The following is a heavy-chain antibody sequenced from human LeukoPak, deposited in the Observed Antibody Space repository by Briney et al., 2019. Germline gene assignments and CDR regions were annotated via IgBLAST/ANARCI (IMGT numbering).Heavy chain of an antibody. Sequence: ASVKVSCKASGYTFTSYDINWVRQAPGQGLEWMGWINPNSGGTNYAQKFQGRVTMTRDTSISTAYMELSRLRSDDTAVYYCARATVWQQLFSLDYWGQGTLVTVSS. CDR1: GYTFTSYD. D-gene: IGHD6-13*01. CDR3: ARATVWQQLFSLDY. CDR2: INPNSGGT. V-gene: IGHV1-2*02. J-gene: IGHJ4*02.